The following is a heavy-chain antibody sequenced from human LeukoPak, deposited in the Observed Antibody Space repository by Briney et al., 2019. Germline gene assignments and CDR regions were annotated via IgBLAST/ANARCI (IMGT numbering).Heavy chain of an antibody. CDR3: ARGARSAEYFQH. Sequence: SCKASGYTCTGYDMHWVRHAPGKGLEWVAVISYDGSNKYYADSVKGRFTISIDNSKNTLYLQMNSLRAEDTAVYYCARGARSAEYFQHWGQGTLVTVSS. V-gene: IGHV3-30-3*01. CDR2: ISYDGSNK. CDR1: GYTCTGYD. J-gene: IGHJ1*01.